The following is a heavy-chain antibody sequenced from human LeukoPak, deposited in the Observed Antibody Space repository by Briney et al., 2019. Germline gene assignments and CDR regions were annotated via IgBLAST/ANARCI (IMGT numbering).Heavy chain of an antibody. V-gene: IGHV4-34*01. J-gene: IGHJ4*02. Sequence: SETLSLTCAVYGGSFSGYYWSWIRQPPGKGLEWIGEINHSGSTNYNPSLKSRVTISVDTSKNQFSLKLSSVTAADTAVYYCARGRKNVWFGELYARYYFDYRGQGTLVTVSS. CDR3: ARGRKNVWFGELYARYYFDY. CDR1: GGSFSGYY. D-gene: IGHD3-10*01. CDR2: INHSGST.